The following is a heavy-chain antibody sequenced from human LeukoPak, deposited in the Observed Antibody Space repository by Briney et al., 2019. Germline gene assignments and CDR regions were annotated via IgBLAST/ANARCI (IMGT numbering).Heavy chain of an antibody. D-gene: IGHD3-16*02. CDR3: ARGQGGVMITFGGVIVFDY. J-gene: IGHJ4*02. CDR2: ISGSGGTT. Sequence: GGSLRLSCAASGFSFSIYAMNWVRQAPGKGLEWVSAISGSGGTTYYADSVKGRFTVSRDNSMSTLYLQMNSLRAEDTAVYYCARGQGGVMITFGGVIVFDYWGQGTLVPVSS. V-gene: IGHV3-23*01. CDR1: GFSFSIYA.